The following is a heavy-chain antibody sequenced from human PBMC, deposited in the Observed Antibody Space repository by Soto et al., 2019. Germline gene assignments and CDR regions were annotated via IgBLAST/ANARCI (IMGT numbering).Heavy chain of an antibody. V-gene: IGHV3-13*01. Sequence: EVQLEESGGGLAQPGGSLRLSCTASGFTFSTYEMHWVRQVTGKGLEWVSTIGTVGDTYYPGSVKGRFTISXXXXXXSXXLQMNSLRAEDTAVYYCARGWGYSSWGQGTLVTVSS. J-gene: IGHJ4*02. CDR3: ARGWGYSS. D-gene: IGHD5-18*01. CDR1: GFTFSTYE. CDR2: IGTVGDT.